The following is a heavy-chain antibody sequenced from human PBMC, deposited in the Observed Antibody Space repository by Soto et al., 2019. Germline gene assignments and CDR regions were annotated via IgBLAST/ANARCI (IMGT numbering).Heavy chain of an antibody. CDR1: GFTFSGSA. J-gene: IGHJ3*02. V-gene: IGHV3-15*01. D-gene: IGHD3-10*01. Sequence: GGSLRLSCAASGFTFSGSAMRWVRQASGKGLEWVGRIKSKTDGGTTDYAAPVKGRFTISRDDSKNTLYLQMNSLKTEDTAVYYCTTTTPHITMVRGVIIADDAFDIWGQGTMVTLSS. CDR3: TTTTPHITMVRGVIIADDAFDI. CDR2: IKSKTDGGTT.